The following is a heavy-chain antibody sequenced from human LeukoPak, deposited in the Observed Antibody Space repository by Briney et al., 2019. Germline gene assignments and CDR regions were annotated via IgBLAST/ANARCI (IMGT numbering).Heavy chain of an antibody. Sequence: SVKVSCKASGGTFSSYAISWVRQAPGQGLEWMGGIIPIFGTANYAQKFQGRVTITADESTSTAYMELSSLRSEDTAVYYCAREDSGYDSYLRCPDNKYYFDYWGQGTLVTVSS. CDR2: IIPIFGTA. CDR3: AREDSGYDSYLRCPDNKYYFDY. V-gene: IGHV1-69*13. D-gene: IGHD5-12*01. J-gene: IGHJ4*02. CDR1: GGTFSSYA.